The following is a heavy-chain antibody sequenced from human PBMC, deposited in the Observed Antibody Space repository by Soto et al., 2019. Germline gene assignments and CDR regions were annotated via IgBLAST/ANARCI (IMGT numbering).Heavy chain of an antibody. V-gene: IGHV3-7*01. CDR1: GFSFSSNW. J-gene: IGHJ4*02. Sequence: ESGGGLVQPGGSPRLSCTASGFSFSSNWMSWVRQAPGKGPEWVANINQDGSEKYCADSVKGRFTISRDNAKNSLYLQMDSLRVEDTALYYCFNVAFGYWGRGTLVTVSS. CDR2: INQDGSEK. CDR3: FNVAFGY.